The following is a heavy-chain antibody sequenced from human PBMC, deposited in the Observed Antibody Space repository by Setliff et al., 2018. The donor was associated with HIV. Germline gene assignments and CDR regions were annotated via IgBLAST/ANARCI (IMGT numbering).Heavy chain of an antibody. CDR2: IKGDGSDQ. V-gene: IGHV3-7*03. Sequence: GGSLRLSCAASGFTFSTSWMTWVRQAPGQGLEWVVNIKGDGSDQYYMDSERGRFIISRDNAKKSVYLQMSSLRAEDTAVYYCATDGSAFDRWGQGTLVTVS. CDR1: GFTFSTSW. D-gene: IGHD3-10*01. J-gene: IGHJ4*02. CDR3: ATDGSAFDR.